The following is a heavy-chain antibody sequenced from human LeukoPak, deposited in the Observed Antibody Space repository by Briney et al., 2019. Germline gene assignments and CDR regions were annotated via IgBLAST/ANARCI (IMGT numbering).Heavy chain of an antibody. CDR1: GFTFSSYW. Sequence: GGSLRLSCAASGFTFSSYWMSWVRQAPGKGLEWVANIKQDGSEKYYVDSVKGRFTISRDNAKNSLYLQMNSLRAEDTAVYYCARDPGYCSSTSCYTVGYFDYWGQGTLVTVSS. CDR2: IKQDGSEK. CDR3: ARDPGYCSSTSCYTVGYFDY. V-gene: IGHV3-7*01. D-gene: IGHD2-2*02. J-gene: IGHJ4*02.